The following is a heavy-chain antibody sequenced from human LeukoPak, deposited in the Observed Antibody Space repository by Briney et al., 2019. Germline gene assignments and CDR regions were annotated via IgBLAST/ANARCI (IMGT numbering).Heavy chain of an antibody. CDR1: GGTFSSYA. D-gene: IGHD4-17*01. Sequence: SVKVSCKASGGTFSSYAISWVRQAPGQGLEWMGGIILIFGTANHAQKFQGRVTITTDESTSTAYMELSSLRSEDTAVYYCARAGDPTAGYYYYYMDVWGKGTTVTVSS. CDR2: IILIFGTA. V-gene: IGHV1-69*05. J-gene: IGHJ6*03. CDR3: ARAGDPTAGYYYYYMDV.